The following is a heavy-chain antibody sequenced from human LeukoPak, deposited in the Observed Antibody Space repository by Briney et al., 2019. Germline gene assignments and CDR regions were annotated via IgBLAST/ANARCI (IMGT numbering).Heavy chain of an antibody. V-gene: IGHV6-1*01. CDR3: SRASAPGPFDS. Sequence: SHTLSLTHAISGDGVSSDSDAWNLIRQSPSKSLEWLGRIYYRSKWYIDYAVSVKTRISIKADTPKKQFSLQLNSVTPEDTAVYYCSRASAPGPFDSWGQGTLVTVSS. CDR2: IYYRSKWYI. J-gene: IGHJ4*02. CDR1: GDGVSSDSDA.